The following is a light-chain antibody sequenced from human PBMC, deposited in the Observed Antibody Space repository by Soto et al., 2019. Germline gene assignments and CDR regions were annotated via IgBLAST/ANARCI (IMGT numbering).Light chain of an antibody. J-gene: IGLJ2*01. CDR3: SSYAGSTNVV. CDR1: SSDVGGYNY. CDR2: EVS. Sequence: QSALTQPPSASGSPGQSVTISCTGTSSDVGGYNYVSWYQRHPGKAPKLMIFEVSKRPSGVPDRFSGSKSGNTASPTVSGLQAEDEADYYCSSYAGSTNVVFGGGTKLTVL. V-gene: IGLV2-8*01.